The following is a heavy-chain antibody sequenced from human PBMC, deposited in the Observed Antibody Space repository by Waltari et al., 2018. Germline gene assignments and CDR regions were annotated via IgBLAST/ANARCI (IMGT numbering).Heavy chain of an antibody. CDR1: GFTFGRYG. Sequence: QVHLVESGGDVVTPGTPLRLSCAASGFTFGRYGMHWVRQAPGKGLEWVAVIWSDGSKKYYAESVKGRFTISRDNSRRSVSLEMNSLRGEDTAVYYCAKAGRRYFDFSEILEWGLGTQVTVSS. CDR3: AKAGRRYFDFSEILE. J-gene: IGHJ4*02. CDR2: IWSDGSKK. V-gene: IGHV3-33*06. D-gene: IGHD3-9*01.